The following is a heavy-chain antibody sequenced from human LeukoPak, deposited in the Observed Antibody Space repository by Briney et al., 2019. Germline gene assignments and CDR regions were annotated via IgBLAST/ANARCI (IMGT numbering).Heavy chain of an antibody. CDR1: GFTFSRYA. D-gene: IGHD3-10*01. CDR2: ISGGGGST. J-gene: IGHJ4*02. Sequence: PGGSLRLSCAVSGFTFSRYAMSWVRQAPGKGLEWVSAISGGGGSTYYPDFVKGRFTISRENSKNMLYLQMNSLRAEDTAVYYCATDIDYYGSGTYYKRGWGQGTLVTVSS. CDR3: ATDIDYYGSGTYYKRG. V-gene: IGHV3-23*01.